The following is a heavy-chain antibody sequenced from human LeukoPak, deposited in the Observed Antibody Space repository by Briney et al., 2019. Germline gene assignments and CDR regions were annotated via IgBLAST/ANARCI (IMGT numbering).Heavy chain of an antibody. D-gene: IGHD6-13*01. Sequence: ASVKVSCKASGYTFTSYYIHWVRQAPGQGLEWMGIINPSGGSTTYAQKFQGRVAMTRDTSTSRVYVEVSSLRSEDTAEYYCARTYSSSDEFDYWGQGTLVTVSS. CDR2: INPSGGST. V-gene: IGHV1-46*01. J-gene: IGHJ4*02. CDR3: ARTYSSSDEFDY. CDR1: GYTFTSYY.